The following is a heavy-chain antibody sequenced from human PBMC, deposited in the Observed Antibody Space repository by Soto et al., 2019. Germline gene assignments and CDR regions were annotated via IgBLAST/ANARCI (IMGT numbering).Heavy chain of an antibody. J-gene: IGHJ4*01. D-gene: IGHD2-8*02. Sequence: LRLSCAASGFSFSRYALIWVRQAPGKGLEWVSAISGSGAGTYYADSVKGRFTISRDNSNNTMYMQMNSLRAEDTALYYCAKGRGQYWPYYLDFGDHGTLVTVSS. CDR2: ISGSGAGT. CDR3: AKGRGQYWPYYLDF. CDR1: GFSFSRYA. V-gene: IGHV3-23*01.